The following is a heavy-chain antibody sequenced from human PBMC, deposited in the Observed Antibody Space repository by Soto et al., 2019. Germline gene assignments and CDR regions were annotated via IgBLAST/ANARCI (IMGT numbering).Heavy chain of an antibody. J-gene: IGHJ4*02. Sequence: QVQLVQSGAEVKKPGASVKVSCKASGYDFSSYGISWVRQAPGQGLEWRGWISASNGNRDYAQQFQGRVTMTSDTSRTTAYMELRGLRSDDTAVYYCVRDPQRNDYWGQGTLVNVSS. CDR3: VRDPQRNDY. CDR1: GYDFSSYG. CDR2: ISASNGNR. D-gene: IGHD2-2*01. V-gene: IGHV1-18*04.